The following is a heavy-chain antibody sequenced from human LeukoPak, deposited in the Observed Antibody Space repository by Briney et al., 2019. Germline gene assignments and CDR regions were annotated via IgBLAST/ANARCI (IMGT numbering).Heavy chain of an antibody. CDR2: VSTGSNYI. CDR3: ARGDGYNPSFFDY. V-gene: IGHV3-21*01. Sequence: GGSLRLSCTASGFTFSSYSLNWVRQAPGKGLEWVSSVSTGSNYIYYADSVKGRFTISRDNDKNSLYLQMNSLRVEDTAVYYCARGDGYNPSFFDYWGQGTLVTVSS. D-gene: IGHD5-24*01. J-gene: IGHJ4*02. CDR1: GFTFSSYS.